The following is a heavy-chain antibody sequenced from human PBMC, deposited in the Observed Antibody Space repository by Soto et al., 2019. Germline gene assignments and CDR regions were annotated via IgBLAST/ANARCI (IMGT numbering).Heavy chain of an antibody. CDR2: IKSKTNGGTT. CDR3: TSDDPINKN. Sequence: PVGSLRLSCAASGFTFSNAWMSWVRQAPGKGLEWVGRIKSKTNGGTTDYAAPVKGRFTISRDDSKNTLYLQMNSLETEDSAVYYCTSDDPINKNWGQGTLVTVSS. J-gene: IGHJ4*02. CDR1: GFTFSNAW. V-gene: IGHV3-15*01.